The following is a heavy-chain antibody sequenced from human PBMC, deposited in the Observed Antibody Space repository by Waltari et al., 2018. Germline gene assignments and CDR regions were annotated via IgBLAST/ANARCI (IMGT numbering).Heavy chain of an antibody. CDR2: VSGSGTNT. CDR3: AKAVEIWFYAFDI. CDR1: GFPISCYA. V-gene: IGHV3-23*01. D-gene: IGHD3-10*01. J-gene: IGHJ3*02. Sequence: EVQVLESGGGLVQPGGSLRLSCPASGFPISCYALTWVRQAPGKGLEWVARVSGSGTNTNYADSVKGRFTLSRDNSKNTLHLQMNSLRAEDTAVYYCAKAVEIWFYAFDIWGQGTMVTVSS.